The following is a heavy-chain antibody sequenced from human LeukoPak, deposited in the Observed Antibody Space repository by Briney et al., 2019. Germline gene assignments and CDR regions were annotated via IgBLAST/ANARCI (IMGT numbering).Heavy chain of an antibody. CDR1: GYTFTSYY. V-gene: IGHV1-46*01. D-gene: IGHD2-2*01. Sequence: ASVKVSCKASGYTFTSYYMHWVRQAPGQGLEWMGIINPSGGSTRYAQNFQGRVTMTRDMSTSTVYMELSSLRSDDTAVYYCARDRRGRYCSSISCYLGCFDPWGQGTLVTVSS. CDR3: ARDRRGRYCSSISCYLGCFDP. CDR2: INPSGGST. J-gene: IGHJ5*02.